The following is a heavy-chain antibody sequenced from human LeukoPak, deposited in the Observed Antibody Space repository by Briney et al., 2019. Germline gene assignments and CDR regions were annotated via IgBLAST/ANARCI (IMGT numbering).Heavy chain of an antibody. J-gene: IGHJ6*02. Sequence: GASVKVSCKASGYTFTSYDINWLRQATGQGLEWMGWMNPNSGNTGYAQKFQGRVTMTRNTSTSTAYMELSSLRSEDTAVYYCARGSYYDFWSGPYYYYGMDVWGQGTTVTVSS. CDR3: ARGSYYDFWSGPYYYYGMDV. CDR1: GYTFTSYD. CDR2: MNPNSGNT. V-gene: IGHV1-8*01. D-gene: IGHD3-3*01.